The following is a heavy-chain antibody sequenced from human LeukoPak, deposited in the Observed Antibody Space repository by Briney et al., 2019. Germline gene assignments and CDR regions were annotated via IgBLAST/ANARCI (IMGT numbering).Heavy chain of an antibody. CDR2: IYHSGNT. Sequence: SETLSLTCAVSGGSMSSGGYSWSWIRQPPGKGLEFIGYIYHSGNTYYIPSLKSRVTISVDRSKNQLSLKLTSVTAADTAVYFCAKMSSSSNWFDPWGQGTLVTVSS. CDR3: AKMSSSSNWFDP. V-gene: IGHV4-30-2*01. D-gene: IGHD6-6*01. CDR1: GGSMSSGGYS. J-gene: IGHJ5*02.